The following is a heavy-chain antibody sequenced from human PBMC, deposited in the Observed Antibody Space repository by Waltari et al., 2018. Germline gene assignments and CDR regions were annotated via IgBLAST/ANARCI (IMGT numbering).Heavy chain of an antibody. CDR2: IRDNGNT. Sequence: EVQLSESGGGLVQAGGSLRLSCATSGLTLSSYGMSWVRQAPGKGLEWVADIRDNGNTHYADSVKGRFTISRDISNSIVYLQMQSLRDEDTALYYCVGARDTPWGQGTLVTVSS. J-gene: IGHJ5*02. D-gene: IGHD2-21*01. CDR3: VGARDTP. V-gene: IGHV3-23*01. CDR1: GLTLSSYG.